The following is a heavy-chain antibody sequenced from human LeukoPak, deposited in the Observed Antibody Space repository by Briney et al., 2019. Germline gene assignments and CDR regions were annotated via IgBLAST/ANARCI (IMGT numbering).Heavy chain of an antibody. CDR3: ARGGDLYGEVDY. V-gene: IGHV4-34*01. CDR2: INHSGST. CDR1: GGSFSGYY. J-gene: IGHJ4*02. Sequence: PSETLSLTCAVYGGSFSGYYWSWIRQPPGKGLEWIGEINHSGSTNYNPSLKSRVTISVDTSKNQSSLKLSSVTAADTAVYYCARGGDLYGEVDYWGQGTLVTVSS. D-gene: IGHD4-17*01.